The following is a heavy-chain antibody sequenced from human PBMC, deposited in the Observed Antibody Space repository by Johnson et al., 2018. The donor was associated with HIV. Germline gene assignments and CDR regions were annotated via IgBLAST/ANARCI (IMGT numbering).Heavy chain of an antibody. CDR2: ISYDGSNK. CDR1: GFTFSSYA. D-gene: IGHD3-22*01. Sequence: QVQLVESGGGVVQPGRSLRLSCAASGFTFSSYAMHWVRQAPGKGLEWVAVISYDGSNKYYADSVKGRFTISRDNAKNSLYLQMNSLRVEDTALYYCARDPFYQDSSDAFGIWGQGTMVTVSS. CDR3: ARDPFYQDSSDAFGI. V-gene: IGHV3-30-3*01. J-gene: IGHJ3*02.